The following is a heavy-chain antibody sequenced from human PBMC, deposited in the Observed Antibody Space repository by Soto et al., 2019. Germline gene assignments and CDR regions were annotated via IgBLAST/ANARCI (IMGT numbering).Heavy chain of an antibody. J-gene: IGHJ6*02. Sequence: SETLSLTCTVSGGSLSSSSYYWGWIRQPPGKGLEWIGSIYYSGSTYYNPSLKSRVTISVDTSKNQFSLKLSSVTAADTAVYYCARPSIAVAGTRYYGMDVWGQGTTVTVS. D-gene: IGHD6-19*01. CDR2: IYYSGST. V-gene: IGHV4-39*01. CDR1: GGSLSSSSYY. CDR3: ARPSIAVAGTRYYGMDV.